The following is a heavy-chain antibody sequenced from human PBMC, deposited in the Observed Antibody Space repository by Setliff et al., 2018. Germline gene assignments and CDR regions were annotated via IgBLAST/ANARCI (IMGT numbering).Heavy chain of an antibody. Sequence: SETLSLTCTVSGGSISSYYCSWIRQPAGKGLEWIGHIYTSDTTIHPSLKSRLTMSVDTSKNQFSLKLTSVTAADTAVYYCRLWSHSYHNDYWGQGALVTVSS. CDR2: IYTSDT. CDR1: GGSISSYY. CDR3: RLWSHSYHNDY. D-gene: IGHD3-16*02. V-gene: IGHV4-4*07. J-gene: IGHJ4*02.